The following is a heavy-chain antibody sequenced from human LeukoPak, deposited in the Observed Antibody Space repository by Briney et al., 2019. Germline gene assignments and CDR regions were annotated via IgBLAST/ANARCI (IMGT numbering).Heavy chain of an antibody. V-gene: IGHV3-53*04. J-gene: IGHJ4*02. D-gene: IGHD6-19*01. CDR2: IYSGGST. CDR3: ARESGSGALGY. Sequence: GGSLRLSCAASGFTVSSNYMSWVRQAPGKGLEWVSVIYSGGSTYYADSVKGRFTISRNNSKNTLNLQMNSLRAEDTAVYYCARESGSGALGYWGQGTLVTVSS. CDR1: GFTVSSNY.